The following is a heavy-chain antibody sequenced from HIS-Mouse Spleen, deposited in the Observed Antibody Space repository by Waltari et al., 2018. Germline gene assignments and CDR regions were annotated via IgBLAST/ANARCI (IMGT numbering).Heavy chain of an antibody. J-gene: IGHJ3*02. CDR3: ARGGNWDDAFDI. CDR2: INPNSGVT. CDR1: GYTFTCYY. Sequence: QVQLVQSGAAVQKPGESVKVSCKASGYTFTCYYMHWVRQAPGQGLEWMGWINPNSGVTNYAQKFQGRVTMTRDTSISTAYMELRRLRSDDTAVYYCARGGNWDDAFDIWGQGTMVTVSS. D-gene: IGHD7-27*01. V-gene: IGHV1-2*02.